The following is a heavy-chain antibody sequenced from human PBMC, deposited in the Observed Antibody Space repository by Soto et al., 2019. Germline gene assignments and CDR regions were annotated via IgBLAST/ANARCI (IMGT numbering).Heavy chain of an antibody. CDR2: IKQDGSEK. V-gene: IGHV3-7*03. Sequence: PGGSLRLSCAASGFTFSSYWMSWVRQAPGKGLEWVANIKQDGSEKYYVDSVKGRFTISRDNAKNSLYLQMNSLRAEDTAVYYCARDLVLWFGELTDGMDVWGQGTTVTV. CDR3: ARDLVLWFGELTDGMDV. D-gene: IGHD3-10*01. CDR1: GFTFSSYW. J-gene: IGHJ6*02.